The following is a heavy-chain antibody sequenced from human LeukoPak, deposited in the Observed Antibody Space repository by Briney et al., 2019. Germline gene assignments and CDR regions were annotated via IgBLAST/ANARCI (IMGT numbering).Heavy chain of an antibody. V-gene: IGHV4-4*02. CDR1: GGSIDSTNY. Sequence: SETLSLTCGVSGGSIDSTNYWSWVRQAPGKGLEWIGVLAHDGTRNYNPSLRRRVATAFSKANLYFSRRLTAVTAAAPALYYCPREKRPLPPFAFWGQGVMVTVSS. CDR3: PREKRPLPPFAF. J-gene: IGHJ4*02. D-gene: IGHD6-25*01. CDR2: LAHDGTR.